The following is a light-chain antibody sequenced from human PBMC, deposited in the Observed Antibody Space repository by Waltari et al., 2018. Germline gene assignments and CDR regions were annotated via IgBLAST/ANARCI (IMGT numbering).Light chain of an antibody. Sequence: DIQMTKSPSSLSASVGDTVNITCRASQGISSHLNWFQQKPGKAPKLLIYGVSSLQSGVPSRFSGSGSGTEFTLTISSLQPEDFAAYYCLQHNSYPFTFGPGTKLEIK. V-gene: IGKV1-17*01. J-gene: IGKJ3*01. CDR1: QGISSH. CDR2: GVS. CDR3: LQHNSYPFT.